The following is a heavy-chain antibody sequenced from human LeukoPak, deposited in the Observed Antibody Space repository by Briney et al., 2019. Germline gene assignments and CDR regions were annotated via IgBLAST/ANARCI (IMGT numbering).Heavy chain of an antibody. D-gene: IGHD4/OR15-4a*01. CDR2: ISGSGDNT. CDR3: AKRVRAYGDPFDY. V-gene: IGHV3-23*01. Sequence: QPGGSLRLSCAASGFIFSNYVMSWVRQAPGKGLEWVSAISGSGDNTYYADSVKGRFTISRDNSKNTLYLQMNSLRAEDTAVYYCAKRVRAYGDPFDYWGQGTLVTVSS. CDR1: GFIFSNYV. J-gene: IGHJ4*02.